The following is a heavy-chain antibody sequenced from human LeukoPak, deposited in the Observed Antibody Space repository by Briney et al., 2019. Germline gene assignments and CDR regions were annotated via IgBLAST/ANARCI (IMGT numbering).Heavy chain of an antibody. Sequence: PSETLSLTCAVYGGSFSGYYWSWIRQPPGKGLEWIGEINHSGSTNYNPSLKSRVTISVDTSKNQFSLKLSSVTAADTAVYYCARSTMTTVNYWGQGTLVTVSS. CDR2: INHSGST. J-gene: IGHJ4*02. CDR1: GGSFSGYY. V-gene: IGHV4-34*01. CDR3: ARSTMTTVNY. D-gene: IGHD4-17*01.